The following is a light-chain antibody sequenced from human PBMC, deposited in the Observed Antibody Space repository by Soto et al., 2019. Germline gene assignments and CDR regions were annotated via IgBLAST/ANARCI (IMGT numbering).Light chain of an antibody. J-gene: IGLJ1*01. CDR2: EAF. CDR3: SSYVSRNTRV. V-gene: IGLV2-14*01. Sequence: QSALTQPASVSGSPGQSITISCIGSTNDIGAYDHVSWYQQYPDTAPKLIIYEAFKRPSGVSHLFSGSKSGNTASLTISGLQADDEADYYCSSYVSRNTRVFGTGTKVTVL. CDR1: TNDIGAYDH.